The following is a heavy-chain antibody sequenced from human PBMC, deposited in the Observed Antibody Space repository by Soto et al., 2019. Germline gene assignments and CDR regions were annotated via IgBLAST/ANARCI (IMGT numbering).Heavy chain of an antibody. CDR2: TRNKANSYTT. V-gene: IGHV3-72*01. D-gene: IGHD2-15*01. CDR1: GFTFSDHY. J-gene: IGHJ3*02. Sequence: EVQLVESGGGLVQPGGSLRLSCAASGFTFSDHYMDWVRQAPGKGLEWVGRTRNKANSYTTEYAAFVKGRFTISKDDSKNPLYLQMDSLKTEDTAVYYCARVAGCSCYLGGLGCDAFDIWGQGTMVTVSS. CDR3: ARVAGCSCYLGGLGCDAFDI.